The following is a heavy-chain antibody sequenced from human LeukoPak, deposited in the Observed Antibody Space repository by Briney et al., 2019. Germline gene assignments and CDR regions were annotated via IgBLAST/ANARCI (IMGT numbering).Heavy chain of an antibody. CDR3: TRDHHRRHYDSQARNTFDI. D-gene: IGHD3-22*01. Sequence: GGSLRLSCAASGFTFSRYSMNWVRQAPGKGLEWVSSISGSSSYKYYADSVKGRFTISRDNAKNSLYLQMNSLRAEDTAVYYCTRDHHRRHYDSQARNTFDIWGQGTMVTVSS. J-gene: IGHJ3*02. CDR2: ISGSSSYK. V-gene: IGHV3-21*01. CDR1: GFTFSRYS.